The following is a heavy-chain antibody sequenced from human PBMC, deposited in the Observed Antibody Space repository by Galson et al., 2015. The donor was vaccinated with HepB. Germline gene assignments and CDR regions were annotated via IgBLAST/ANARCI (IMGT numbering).Heavy chain of an antibody. D-gene: IGHD1-26*01. CDR1: GGSISSGGYY. Sequence: LSLTCTVSGGSISSGGYYWSWIRQHPGKGLEWTGYIYYSGSTYYNPSLKSRVTISVDTSKNQFSLKLSSVTAADTAVYYCARDSVGGSYYFGFDYWGQGTLVTVSS. CDR2: IYYSGST. CDR3: ARDSVGGSYYFGFDY. V-gene: IGHV4-31*03. J-gene: IGHJ4*02.